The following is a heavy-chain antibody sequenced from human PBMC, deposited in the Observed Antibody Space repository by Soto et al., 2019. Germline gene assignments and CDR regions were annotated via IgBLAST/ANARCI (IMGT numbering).Heavy chain of an antibody. D-gene: IGHD4-4*01. CDR3: ARIGPTSNWFDP. J-gene: IGHJ5*02. Sequence: SETLSLTCTVSGGSISSYYWSWIRQPPGKGLEWIGYIYYSGSTNYNPSLKSRVTISVDTSKNQFSLKLSSVTAADTAVYYCARIGPTSNWFDPWGQGTLVTVSS. CDR1: GGSISSYY. CDR2: IYYSGST. V-gene: IGHV4-59*01.